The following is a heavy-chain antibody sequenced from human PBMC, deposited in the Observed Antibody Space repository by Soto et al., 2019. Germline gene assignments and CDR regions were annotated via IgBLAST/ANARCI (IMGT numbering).Heavy chain of an antibody. CDR3: AKDYYDSSGFDWFDP. V-gene: IGHV3-30*18. J-gene: IGHJ5*02. D-gene: IGHD3-22*01. CDR2: ISYDGSNK. Sequence: QVQLVESGGGVVQPGRSLRLSCAASGFTFSSYGVHWVRQAPGKGLEWVAVISYDGSNKYYADSVKGRFTISRDNSKNTLYLQMNSLRAEDTAVYYCAKDYYDSSGFDWFDPWGQGTLVTVSS. CDR1: GFTFSSYG.